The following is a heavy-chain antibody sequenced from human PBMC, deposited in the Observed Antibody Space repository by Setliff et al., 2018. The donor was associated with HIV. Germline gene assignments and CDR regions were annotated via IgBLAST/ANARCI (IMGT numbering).Heavy chain of an antibody. CDR2: IYYTGST. V-gene: IGHV4-38-2*01. CDR1: GFSIRSGHY. CDR3: AGSTLLLDILNAPFDL. J-gene: IGHJ4*02. Sequence: SETLSLTCDVSGFSIRSGHYWAWIRQPPGKGLEWIGSIYYTGSTYYYPSPKNRVTISVDTSKNQISLKVNFLTAAATAVYYCAGSTLLLDILNAPFDLWGQGILVTVSS. D-gene: IGHD3-9*01.